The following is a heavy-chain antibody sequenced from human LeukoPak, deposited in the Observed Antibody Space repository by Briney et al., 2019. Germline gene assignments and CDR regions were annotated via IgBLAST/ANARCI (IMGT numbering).Heavy chain of an antibody. V-gene: IGHV4-59*01. D-gene: IGHD1-1*01. CDR1: GGSISSYY. Sequence: SETLSLTCTVSGGSISSYYWSWIRQPPGRGLEWIGYIYYSGSTYYNPSLKSRVTISVDTSDNQFSLNLSSVTAADTAVYYCARVSWFPGTSYYYMDVWGKGTTVTVSS. J-gene: IGHJ6*03. CDR2: IYYSGST. CDR3: ARVSWFPGTSYYYMDV.